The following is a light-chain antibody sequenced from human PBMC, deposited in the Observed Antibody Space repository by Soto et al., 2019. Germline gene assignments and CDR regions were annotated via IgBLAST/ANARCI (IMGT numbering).Light chain of an antibody. CDR1: QSVFTN. CDR3: QQYNNWPYT. Sequence: EIVMTQSPATLSVSPGERVTLSCWASQSVFTNLAWSQHKPGQAPRLLIYAASTQATGIAARFSGSGSGTEFTLTISSLQSEDFAIYYCQQYNNWPYTFGQGTKLAIK. J-gene: IGKJ2*01. CDR2: AAS. V-gene: IGKV3-15*01.